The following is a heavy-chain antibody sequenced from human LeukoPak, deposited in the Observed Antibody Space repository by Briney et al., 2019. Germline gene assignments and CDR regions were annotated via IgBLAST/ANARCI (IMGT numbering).Heavy chain of an antibody. V-gene: IGHV6-1*01. CDR2: TYYRSKWYN. J-gene: IGHJ4*02. Sequence: SQTLSLTCAISGGSVSSNSAAWNWIRQSPSRGLEWLGRTYYRSKWYNDYAVSMKSRITINPDTSKDQFSLQLNSVTPEDTAVYYCARDAGSGWSSFDYWGQGTLVTVSS. CDR1: GGSVSSNSAA. D-gene: IGHD6-19*01. CDR3: ARDAGSGWSSFDY.